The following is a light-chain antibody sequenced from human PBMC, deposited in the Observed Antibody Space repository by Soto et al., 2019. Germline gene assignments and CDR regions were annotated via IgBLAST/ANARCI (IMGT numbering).Light chain of an antibody. Sequence: EIVLTQSPGTLSLSPGERATLSCRASQSVSSSYLAWYQQKPGQAPRLLIYGASSRATGIPDRFSGSGSGTDFTLTISRLEPEDFAVYYCQQYHIWWTFGQGTKVEIK. CDR2: GAS. V-gene: IGKV3-20*01. CDR3: QQYHIWWT. J-gene: IGKJ1*01. CDR1: QSVSSSY.